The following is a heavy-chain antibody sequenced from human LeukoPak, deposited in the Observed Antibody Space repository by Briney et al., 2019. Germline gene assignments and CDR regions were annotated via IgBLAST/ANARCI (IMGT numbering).Heavy chain of an antibody. V-gene: IGHV3-23*01. Sequence: GGSLRLSCAASGFTFSSYAMTWVRQAPGKGLEWVSSISGPGGSTYYADSMKDRFTVSRDNSKNTLYLQMNSLRAEDTAVYYCAKARAGIDYWGQGTLVTVSS. J-gene: IGHJ4*02. CDR1: GFTFSSYA. CDR3: AKARAGIDY. CDR2: ISGPGGST.